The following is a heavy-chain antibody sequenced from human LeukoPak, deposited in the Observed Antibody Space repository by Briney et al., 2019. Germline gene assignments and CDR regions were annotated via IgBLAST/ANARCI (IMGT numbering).Heavy chain of an antibody. Sequence: GGSLRLSCAASGFMFSNYWMHRVRQAPCKGLEWVAVIWYDGSNKYYADSVKGRFTISRDNSKNTPYLQMNSLRAEDTAVYYCAREAIGGVIVVGTYYYGMDVWGQGTTVTVSS. CDR2: IWYDGSNK. CDR3: AREAIGGVIVVGTYYYGMDV. D-gene: IGHD2-2*01. J-gene: IGHJ6*02. V-gene: IGHV3-33*08. CDR1: GFMFSNYW.